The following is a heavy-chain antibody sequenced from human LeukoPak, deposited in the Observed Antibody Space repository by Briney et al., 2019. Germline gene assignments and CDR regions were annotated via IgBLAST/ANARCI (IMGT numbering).Heavy chain of an antibody. V-gene: IGHV3-30-3*01. CDR1: GGTFSSYA. CDR3: ARSPNSYGSLFDY. Sequence: SCKASGGTFSSYAMHWVRQAPGKGLEWVAVISYDGSNKYYADSVKGRFTISRDNSKNTLYLQMNSLRAEDTAVYYCARSPNSYGSLFDYWGQGTLVTVSS. D-gene: IGHD5-18*01. J-gene: IGHJ4*02. CDR2: ISYDGSNK.